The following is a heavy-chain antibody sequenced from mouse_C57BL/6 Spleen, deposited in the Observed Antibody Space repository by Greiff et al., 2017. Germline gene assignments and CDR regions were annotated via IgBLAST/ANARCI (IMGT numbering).Heavy chain of an antibody. CDR1: GFTFSSYG. V-gene: IGHV5-6*01. CDR2: ISSGGSYT. J-gene: IGHJ2*01. CDR3: ARHGGDGDFDY. Sequence: EVQVVESGGELVKPGGSLKLSCAASGFTFSSYGMSWVRQTPDKRLEWVANISSGGSYTYYPDSVKGRFTISRDNAKNTLYLQMSSLKSEDTAMYDCARHGGDGDFDYWGQGTTLTVSS.